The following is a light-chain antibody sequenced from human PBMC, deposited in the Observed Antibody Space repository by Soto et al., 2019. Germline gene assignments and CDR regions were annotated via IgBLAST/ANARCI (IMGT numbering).Light chain of an antibody. V-gene: IGKV3-20*01. CDR3: QQYAYSPRT. CDR1: QSLTSSY. CDR2: GVS. J-gene: IGKJ1*01. Sequence: EIVLTQSPGTLSLSPGETATLSCRASQSLTSSYLAWYQQRPGQAPSLLIYGVSSRATGIPDRFSGSGSGTDFTLTITRLEPEDFAVYYCQQYAYSPRTFGQGTKV.